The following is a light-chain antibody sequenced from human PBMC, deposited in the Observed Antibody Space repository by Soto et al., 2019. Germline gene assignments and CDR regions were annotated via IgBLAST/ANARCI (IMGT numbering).Light chain of an antibody. CDR1: QDIGDH. Sequence: DIQMTQSPCSLSASIGDRVTITCEASQDIGDHLNWYQQKPGKVPNLLIYTASILETGVTSRFSGSGSGTYFTFTISSLQPEDIATDYCQQYDNVPTLTLGGGTKVEIK. CDR3: QQYDNVPTLT. V-gene: IGKV1-33*01. J-gene: IGKJ4*01. CDR2: TAS.